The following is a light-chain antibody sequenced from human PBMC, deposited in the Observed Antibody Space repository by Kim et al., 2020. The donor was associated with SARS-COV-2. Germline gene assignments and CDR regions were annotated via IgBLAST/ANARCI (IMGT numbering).Light chain of an antibody. J-gene: IGLJ3*02. CDR3: TIRDRRGSSLGV. CDR2: DKN. CDR1: GRIDYY. Sequence: LEQKVRMTTQREGRIDYYASRYQKKRGQAPILVCYDKNNQPTGVLDRFSGARTEETSAFSITGAQAEDEADYYCTIRDRRGSSLGVFGGGTQLTVL. V-gene: IGLV3-19*01.